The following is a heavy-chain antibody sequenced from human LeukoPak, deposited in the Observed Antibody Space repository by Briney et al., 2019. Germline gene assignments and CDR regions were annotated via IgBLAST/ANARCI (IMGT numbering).Heavy chain of an antibody. V-gene: IGHV4-59*01. CDR1: GGSISSYY. D-gene: IGHD2-15*01. CDR3: AGYYCSGGSCYSRWFDP. Sequence: PSETLSLTCTVSGGSISSYYWSWIRQPPGKGLEWIGYIYYSGSTNYNPSLKSRVTISVDTSKNQFSLKLSSVTAADTAVYYCAGYYCSGGSCYSRWFDPWGQGTLVTVSS. CDR2: IYYSGST. J-gene: IGHJ5*02.